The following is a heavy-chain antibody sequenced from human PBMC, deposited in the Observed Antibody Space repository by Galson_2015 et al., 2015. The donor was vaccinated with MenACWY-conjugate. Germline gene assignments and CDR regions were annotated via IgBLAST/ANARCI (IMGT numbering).Heavy chain of an antibody. CDR1: GFTVSRYW. J-gene: IGHJ4*02. D-gene: IGHD1-1*01. V-gene: IGHV3-21*01. Sequence: SLRLSCAASGFTVSRYWLTWVRPAPGKGLGWVSAISPNSTYIHYADSLKGRFPISRDNARNSLFLQMHSLRAEDTAVYYCARSAPARYPNYYFDIWGQGTLVTVSS. CDR2: ISPNSTYI. CDR3: ARSAPARYPNYYFDI.